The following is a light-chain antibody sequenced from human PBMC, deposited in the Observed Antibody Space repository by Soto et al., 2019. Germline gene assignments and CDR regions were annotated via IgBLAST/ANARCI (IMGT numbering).Light chain of an antibody. CDR2: SAS. V-gene: IGKV1-9*01. CDR3: QQLSRYPLT. J-gene: IGKJ4*01. CDR1: QALSNY. Sequence: DIQMTQYTTSVSASVGDTVTITCRASQALSNYLAWYQQRPGEPPDLLIYSASTLQSGVPSRFGGSGSETEFSLTIRSLQPEDFATYYCQQLSRYPLTFGGGTMVDI.